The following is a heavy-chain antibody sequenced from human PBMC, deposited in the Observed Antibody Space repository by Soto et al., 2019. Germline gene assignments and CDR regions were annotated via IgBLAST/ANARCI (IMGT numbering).Heavy chain of an antibody. V-gene: IGHV3-30-3*01. J-gene: IGHJ6*01. CDR3: AREWLRAYYYYYYGMDV. Sequence: QVQLVESGGGVVQPGRSLRLSCAASGFTFSSYAMHWVRQAPGKGLEWVAVISYDGSNKYYADSVKGRFTISRDNSKNTLYLQMNSLRAEDTAVYYCAREWLRAYYYYYYGMDVW. CDR2: ISYDGSNK. D-gene: IGHD5-12*01. CDR1: GFTFSSYA.